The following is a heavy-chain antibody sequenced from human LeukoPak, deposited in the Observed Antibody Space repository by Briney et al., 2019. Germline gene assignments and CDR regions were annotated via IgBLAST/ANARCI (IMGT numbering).Heavy chain of an antibody. V-gene: IGHV3-49*04. D-gene: IGHD4-23*01. Sequence: GRSLRLSCTASGFTFGEYAMSWVRQAPGKGLEWVGFIRSKAYGGTTEYAASVKGRFTISRDDSKSIAYLQMNSLKTEDTAVYYCTSHDYGGNSGGDYFDYWGQGTLVTVSS. CDR2: IRSKAYGGTT. CDR3: TSHDYGGNSGGDYFDY. CDR1: GFTFGEYA. J-gene: IGHJ4*02.